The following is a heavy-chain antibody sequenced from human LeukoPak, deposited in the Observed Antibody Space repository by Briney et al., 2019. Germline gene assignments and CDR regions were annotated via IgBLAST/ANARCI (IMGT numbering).Heavy chain of an antibody. D-gene: IGHD3-22*01. CDR1: GFTFSSYS. J-gene: IGHJ3*02. CDR2: ISSSSSYI. CDR3: AREYYYDSSAWGAFDI. V-gene: IGHV3-21*01. Sequence: PGGSLRLSCAASGFTFSSYSMNWVRQAPGKGLEWVSSISSSSSYIYYADSVKGRFTISRDNAKNSLYLQMSSLRAEDTAVYYCAREYYYDSSAWGAFDIWGQGTMVTVSS.